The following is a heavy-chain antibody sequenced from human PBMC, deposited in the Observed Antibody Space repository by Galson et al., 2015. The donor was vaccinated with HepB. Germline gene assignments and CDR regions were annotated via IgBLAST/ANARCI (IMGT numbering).Heavy chain of an antibody. Sequence: LRLSCAASGFTFSSYAMHWVRQAPGKGLEWVAVISYDGSNKYYADSVKGRFTISRDNSKNTLYLQMNSLRAEDTAVYYCAREAIAVAGTTAFDYWGQGTLVTVSS. V-gene: IGHV3-30-3*01. CDR2: ISYDGSNK. CDR3: AREAIAVAGTTAFDY. J-gene: IGHJ4*02. D-gene: IGHD6-19*01. CDR1: GFTFSSYA.